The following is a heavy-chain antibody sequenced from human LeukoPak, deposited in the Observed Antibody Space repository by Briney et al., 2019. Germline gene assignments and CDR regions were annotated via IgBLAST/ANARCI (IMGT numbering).Heavy chain of an antibody. CDR2: ISPSGDIT. CDR1: GFTFSNYG. D-gene: IGHD5-12*01. Sequence: GGSLRLSCAGYGFTFSNYGMNWVRQAAGKGLEWVSGISPSGDITYYVDSVKGRFTISRDNSKNTLYLQMNSLRAEDTAVYYCARGPSGYHNTGGQGTLVTVSS. V-gene: IGHV3-23*01. CDR3: ARGPSGYHNT. J-gene: IGHJ4*02.